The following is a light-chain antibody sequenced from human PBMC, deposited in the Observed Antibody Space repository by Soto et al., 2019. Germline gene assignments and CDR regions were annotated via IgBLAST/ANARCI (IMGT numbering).Light chain of an antibody. CDR2: DAS. Sequence: DIQMTQSPSTLSASVGDRVTITCRASQSISSWLAWYQQKPGKAPKLLIYDASSLESGVPSRFSGSGSGTEFTLTISSLQPDDFATYYCQQYNSYSPTFGPGGKVDIK. V-gene: IGKV1-5*01. CDR1: QSISSW. CDR3: QQYNSYSPT. J-gene: IGKJ3*01.